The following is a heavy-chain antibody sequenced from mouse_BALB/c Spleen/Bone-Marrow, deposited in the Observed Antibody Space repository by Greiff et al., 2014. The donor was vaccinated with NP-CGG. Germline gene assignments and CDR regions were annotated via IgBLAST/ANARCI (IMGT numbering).Heavy chain of an antibody. CDR2: ISSGSSTI. V-gene: IGHV5-17*02. D-gene: IGHD2-10*02. J-gene: IGHJ4*01. CDR1: GFTFSSFG. Sequence: DVHLVESGGGLVQPGGSRKLSCAASGFTFSSFGIHWVRQAPEKGLEWVAYISSGSSTIYYADTVKGRFTISRDNPKNTLFLQMTSLRSEDTAMYYCARSGYGDYYAMDYWGQGTSVTVSS. CDR3: ARSGYGDYYAMDY.